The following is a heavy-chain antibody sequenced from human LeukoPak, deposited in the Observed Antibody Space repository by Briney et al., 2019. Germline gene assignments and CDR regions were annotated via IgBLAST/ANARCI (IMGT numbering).Heavy chain of an antibody. Sequence: PGGSLRLSCAASGFIFDDYGMSWVRQAPGKGLEWVSGINWNGGSTGYADSVKGRFTISRDNAKNSLYLQVNSLRAEEDTALYYCARDAPTVGVDSWGQGTLVTVSS. CDR2: INWNGGST. J-gene: IGHJ4*02. V-gene: IGHV3-20*04. CDR1: GFIFDDYG. CDR3: ARDAPTVGVDS.